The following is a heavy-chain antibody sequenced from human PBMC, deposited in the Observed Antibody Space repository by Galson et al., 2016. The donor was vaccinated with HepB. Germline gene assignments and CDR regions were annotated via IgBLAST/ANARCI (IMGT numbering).Heavy chain of an antibody. D-gene: IGHD7-27*01. V-gene: IGHV2-5*02. CDR2: TYWDDDK. Sequence: PALVKPTQTLTLTCTFSGFSLTTSGVGVGWIRQPPGKALEWLALTYWDDDKRYSPSLESRLTINKDTSKNQVVLTLTNMDPVDTATYYCAHSDWGSNAFDIWGQGIMVTVSS. CDR1: GFSLTTSGVG. CDR3: AHSDWGSNAFDI. J-gene: IGHJ3*02.